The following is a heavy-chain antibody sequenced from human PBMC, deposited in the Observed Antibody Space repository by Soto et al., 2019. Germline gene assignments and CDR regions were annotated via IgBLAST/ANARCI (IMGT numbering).Heavy chain of an antibody. J-gene: IGHJ5*02. CDR2: IYYSGST. CDR1: GGSVSSGSYY. D-gene: IGHD3-22*01. CDR3: ARDMGCSSGYYCWFGP. V-gene: IGHV4-61*01. Sequence: TSETLSLTCTVSGGSVSSGSYYWSWIRQPPGKGLEWIGYIYYSGSTNYNPSLKSRVTISVDTSKNQFSLKLSSVTAADTAVYYCARDMGCSSGYYCWFGPWGQGTLVTVSS.